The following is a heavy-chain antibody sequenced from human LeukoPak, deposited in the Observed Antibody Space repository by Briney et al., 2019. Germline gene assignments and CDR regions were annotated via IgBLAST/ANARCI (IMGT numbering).Heavy chain of an antibody. J-gene: IGHJ5*02. Sequence: SETLSLTYTVSGGSISSGSYYWSWIRQPAGKGLEWIGRIYTSGSTNYNPSLKSRVTISVDTSKNQFSLKLSSVTAADTAVYYCARGGSGSYYKWNWFDHWGQGTLVTVSS. CDR2: IYTSGST. CDR3: ARGGSGSYYKWNWFDH. D-gene: IGHD3-10*01. CDR1: GGSISSGSYY. V-gene: IGHV4-61*02.